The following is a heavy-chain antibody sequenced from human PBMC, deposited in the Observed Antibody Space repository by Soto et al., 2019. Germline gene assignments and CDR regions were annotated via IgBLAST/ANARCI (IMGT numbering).Heavy chain of an antibody. Sequence: GGSLRLSCEVSGFTFSMYSMSWVRQSPGKGLEWVAKIPQDGVDGHYADSVKGRCTISRDNGKNSLYLQLNNLRAEDAAVYYCARDHLILPAHDFFYGSDVWGRGATVTVSS. CDR1: GFTFSMYS. CDR3: ARDHLILPAHDFFYGSDV. V-gene: IGHV3-7*03. CDR2: IPQDGVDG. D-gene: IGHD2-21*02. J-gene: IGHJ6*02.